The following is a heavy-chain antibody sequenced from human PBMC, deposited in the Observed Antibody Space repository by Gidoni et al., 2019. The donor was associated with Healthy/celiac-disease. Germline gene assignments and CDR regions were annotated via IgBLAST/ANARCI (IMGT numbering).Heavy chain of an antibody. D-gene: IGHD3-10*01. CDR2: IKSKTDGGTT. CDR1: GFTVSNAW. CDR3: TTDLLWFGTDY. V-gene: IGHV3-15*07. Sequence: EVQLVESGGGLVKPGGSLRLYCAASGFTVSNAWMNWVRQAPGKGLEWVGRIKSKTDGGTTDYAAPVKGRFTISRDDSKNTLYLQMNSLKTEDTAVYYCTTDLLWFGTDYWGQGTLVTVSS. J-gene: IGHJ4*02.